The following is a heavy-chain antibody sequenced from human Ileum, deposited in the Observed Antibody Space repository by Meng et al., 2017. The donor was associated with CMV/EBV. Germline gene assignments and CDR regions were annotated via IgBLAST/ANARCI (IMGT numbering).Heavy chain of an antibody. J-gene: IGHJ4*02. CDR1: GGSISSYN. V-gene: IGHV4-4*07. D-gene: IGHD5-12*01. CDR3: ARGRATAFQSLDQDYFDY. Sequence: VRRHGSGSGLVTPSGPLSLTGSASGGSISSYNWSWFRQPAGKGLAWIGRIYISGRTNYNPSLKSRVTVSVDTSKNQFSLNLSSVTAADTAVYYCARGRATAFQSLDQDYFDYWGQGTLVTVSS. CDR2: IYISGRT.